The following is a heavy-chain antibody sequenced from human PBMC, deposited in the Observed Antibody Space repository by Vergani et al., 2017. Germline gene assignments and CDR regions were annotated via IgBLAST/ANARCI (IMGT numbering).Heavy chain of an antibody. Sequence: EVQLVESGGGLVQPGRSLRLSCAASGFTFDDYAMHWVRQAPGKGLEWVSGISWNSGSIGYADSVKGRFTISRDNAKNSLYLQMNSLRAEDTALYYCAKAGIVVPAAITGIRAYYYYYMDVWGKGTTVTVSS. CDR3: AKAGIVVPAAITGIRAYYYYYMDV. J-gene: IGHJ6*03. V-gene: IGHV3-9*01. CDR2: ISWNSGSI. D-gene: IGHD2-2*01. CDR1: GFTFDDYA.